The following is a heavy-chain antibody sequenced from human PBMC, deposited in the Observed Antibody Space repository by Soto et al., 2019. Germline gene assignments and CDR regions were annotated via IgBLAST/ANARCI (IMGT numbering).Heavy chain of an antibody. V-gene: IGHV1-18*04. J-gene: IGHJ4*02. CDR1: GYTFTSYG. D-gene: IGHD3-22*01. CDR3: ARDYYDSSGYYWTFDY. Sequence: GASVKVSCKASGYTFTSYGVSWVRQAPGQGLEWMGWISAYNGNTNYAQKLQGRVTMTIDTSTSTAYMELRSLRSDDTAVYYCARDYYDSSGYYWTFDYWCQGTLGTVSS. CDR2: ISAYNGNT.